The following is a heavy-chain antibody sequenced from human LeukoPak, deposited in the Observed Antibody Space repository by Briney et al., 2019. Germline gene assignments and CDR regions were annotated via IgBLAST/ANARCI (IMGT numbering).Heavy chain of an antibody. V-gene: IGHV1-69*01. Sequence: RASVKVSCKASGGTFSSYAISWVRQAPGQGLEWMGGIIPIFGTANYAQKFQGRVTITADESTSTAYMELSSLRSEDTAVYYCAREVLERLPERSYWYFDLWGRGTLVTVSS. CDR1: GGTFSSYA. CDR3: AREVLERLPERSYWYFDL. D-gene: IGHD1-1*01. J-gene: IGHJ2*01. CDR2: IIPIFGTA.